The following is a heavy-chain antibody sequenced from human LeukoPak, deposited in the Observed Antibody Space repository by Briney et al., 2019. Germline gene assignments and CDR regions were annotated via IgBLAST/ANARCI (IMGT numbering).Heavy chain of an antibody. Sequence: GGSLRLSCLVSGXSFSNYGMSWVRQAPGKGLEWVSAISGSGDSTFYADSAKGRFTISRDNSKNTLNLQLNSLRIEDTAVYYCARGYDFSPWGQGTLVTVS. CDR3: ARGYDFSP. V-gene: IGHV3-23*01. J-gene: IGHJ5*02. D-gene: IGHD1-1*01. CDR2: ISGSGDST. CDR1: GXSFSNYG.